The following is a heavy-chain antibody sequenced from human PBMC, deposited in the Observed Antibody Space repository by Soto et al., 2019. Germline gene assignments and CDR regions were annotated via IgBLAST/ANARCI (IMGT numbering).Heavy chain of an antibody. CDR3: ARGWRSSWLQDC. CDR1: GFTFSSYS. V-gene: IGHV3-21*01. D-gene: IGHD6-13*01. CDR2: ISSSSSYI. J-gene: IGHJ4*02. Sequence: EVQLVESGGGLVKPGGSLRLSCAASGFTFSSYSMNWVRQAPGKGLEWVSSISSSSSYISYADSVKGRFTSSRDNAKNSLYLQMNILRAEATAVYYCARGWRSSWLQDCWGQGTLVVVSS.